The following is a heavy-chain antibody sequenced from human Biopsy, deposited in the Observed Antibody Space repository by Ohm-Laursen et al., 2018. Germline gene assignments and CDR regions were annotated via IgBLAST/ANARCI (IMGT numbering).Heavy chain of an antibody. CDR2: INHRGST. CDR3: ARAVDYYDPYYYYGLDV. J-gene: IGHJ6*02. D-gene: IGHD3-16*01. CDR1: GVSINTGGYY. Sequence: SETLSLTCTVSGVSINTGGYYWTWIRQHPGKGLEWIGEINHRGSTNYNPSLKSRVTISVDTSKNQFSLKLRSVTAADTAVYYCARAVDYYDPYYYYGLDVWGQGTTVTVSS. V-gene: IGHV4-34*01.